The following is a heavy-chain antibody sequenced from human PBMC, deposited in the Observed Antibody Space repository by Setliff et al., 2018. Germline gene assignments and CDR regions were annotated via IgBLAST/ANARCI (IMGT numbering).Heavy chain of an antibody. CDR1: GGSISSGGYY. J-gene: IGHJ4*02. V-gene: IGHV4-31*03. D-gene: IGHD3-3*01. CDR2: IYYSGST. Sequence: LSLTCTVSGGSISSGGYYWSWIRQHPGKGLEWIGYIYYSGSTNYNPSLKSRVTISVDTSKNQFSLKLSSVTAADTAVYYCARVDNFWSGPIDYWGQGTLVTVSS. CDR3: ARVDNFWSGPIDY.